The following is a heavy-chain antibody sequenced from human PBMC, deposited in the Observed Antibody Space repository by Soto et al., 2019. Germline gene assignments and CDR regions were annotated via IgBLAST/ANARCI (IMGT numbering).Heavy chain of an antibody. CDR3: ARDPPSPYCSGGSCHHFDY. D-gene: IGHD2-15*01. V-gene: IGHV1-69*04. CDR1: GGTFSSYT. CDR2: IIPILGIA. J-gene: IGHJ4*02. Sequence: GASVKVSCKASGGTFSSYTISWVRQAPGQGLEWMGRIIPILGIANYAQKFQGRVTITADKSTSTAYMELSSLRSEDTAVYYCARDPPSPYCSGGSCHHFDYWGQGTLVTVSS.